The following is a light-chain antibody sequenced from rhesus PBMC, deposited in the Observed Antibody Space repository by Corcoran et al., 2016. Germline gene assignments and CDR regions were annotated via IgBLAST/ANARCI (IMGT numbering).Light chain of an antibody. CDR3: LQYNSDPLT. CDR1: QGISTY. V-gene: IGKV1-43*02. Sequence: DIQMTQSPSSLSASVGDRVTITCRASQGISTYLNWYQQTPGKAPKRLLYAASSLESGVPSRFSGIGSGTYFTLTISSLQPEDFATYYCLQYNSDPLTFGGGTKVEIK. J-gene: IGKJ4*01. CDR2: AAS.